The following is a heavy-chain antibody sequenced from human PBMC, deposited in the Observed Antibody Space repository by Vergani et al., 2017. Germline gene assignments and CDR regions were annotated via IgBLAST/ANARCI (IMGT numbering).Heavy chain of an antibody. Sequence: QVQLVQSGAEVKTPGSSVKVFCKASGGTFSSYAISWVRQAPGQGLEWMGRIIPILGIANYAQKFQGRVTITADKSTSTAYMELRSLRSEDTAVYYCARTSIAVAGFFDYWGQGTLVTVSS. V-gene: IGHV1-69*04. CDR3: ARTSIAVAGFFDY. J-gene: IGHJ4*02. CDR1: GGTFSSYA. D-gene: IGHD6-19*01. CDR2: IIPILGIA.